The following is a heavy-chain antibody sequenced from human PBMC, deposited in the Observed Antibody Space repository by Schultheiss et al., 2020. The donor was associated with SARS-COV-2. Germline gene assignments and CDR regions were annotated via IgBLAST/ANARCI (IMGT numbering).Heavy chain of an antibody. J-gene: IGHJ4*02. Sequence: SQTLSLTCTVSGGSVSSDSYYWSWIRQPPGKGLEWIGYIYYSGSTNYNPSLKSRVTISVDTSKNQFSLKLSSVTAADTAVYYCAGIYINSWYSIYYWGQGTRVTFSS. CDR2: IYYSGST. V-gene: IGHV4-61*01. CDR3: AGIYINSWYSIYY. CDR1: GGSVSSDSYY. D-gene: IGHD6-13*01.